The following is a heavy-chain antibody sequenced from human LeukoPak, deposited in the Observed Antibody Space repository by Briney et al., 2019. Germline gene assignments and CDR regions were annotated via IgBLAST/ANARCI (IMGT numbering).Heavy chain of an antibody. Sequence: SETLSLTCAVYGGSFSEYYWSWIRQAPGKGLEWIGEINHSGDTNYNPSLKSRVTISVDTSKNQFSLKLSSVTAADTAVYYCAGVRYYYDSSGYHINWFDPWGQGTLVTVSS. CDR1: GGSFSEYY. CDR3: AGVRYYYDSSGYHINWFDP. CDR2: INHSGDT. J-gene: IGHJ5*02. D-gene: IGHD3-22*01. V-gene: IGHV4-34*01.